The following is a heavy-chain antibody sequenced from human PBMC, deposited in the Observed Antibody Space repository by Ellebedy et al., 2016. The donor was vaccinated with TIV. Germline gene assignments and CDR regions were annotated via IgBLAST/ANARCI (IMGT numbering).Heavy chain of an antibody. V-gene: IGHV3-11*01. Sequence: GESLKISCVASGFTFNDYYMNWIRQAPGRGLEWVSYISGSGTITYYADPVKGRFTISRDRSKNTLYLQMNCLRAEDTAVYYCTSPAVGHTTGCCRYYFDYWGLGTLVTVSS. J-gene: IGHJ4*01. D-gene: IGHD6-19*01. CDR2: ISGSGTIT. CDR3: TSPAVGHTTGCCRYYFDY. CDR1: GFTFNDYY.